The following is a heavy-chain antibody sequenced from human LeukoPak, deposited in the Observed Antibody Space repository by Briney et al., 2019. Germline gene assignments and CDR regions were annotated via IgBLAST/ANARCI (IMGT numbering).Heavy chain of an antibody. Sequence: GVSLRLSCAASGFTFSSYWMSWVRQTPGKGLEWVANIKQDGSEKYYVDSVKGRFTISRDNAKNSLYLQMHSLRAEDTAMYYCARRAATERGHSYGLDYWGQGTLVTVSS. CDR1: GFTFSSYW. J-gene: IGHJ4*02. V-gene: IGHV3-7*01. CDR3: ARRAATERGHSYGLDY. D-gene: IGHD5-18*01. CDR2: IKQDGSEK.